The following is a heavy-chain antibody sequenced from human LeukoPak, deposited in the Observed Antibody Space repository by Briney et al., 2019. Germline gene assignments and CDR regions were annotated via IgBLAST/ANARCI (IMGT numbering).Heavy chain of an antibody. V-gene: IGHV4-39*02. CDR3: ARERDYYDSSGDNWFDP. D-gene: IGHD3-22*01. J-gene: IGHJ5*02. CDR1: GGSISSSIYN. Sequence: SETLSLTCTISGGSISSSIYNWGWSRQSPGKGLEWIGGIYYTGITNYNPSLKSRVTISVDTSKNQFSLRLSSVTAADTSAYYCARERDYYDSSGDNWFDPWGQGTLVTVSS. CDR2: IYYTGIT.